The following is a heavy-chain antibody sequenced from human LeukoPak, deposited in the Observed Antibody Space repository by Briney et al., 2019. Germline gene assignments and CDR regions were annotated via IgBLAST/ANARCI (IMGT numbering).Heavy chain of an antibody. J-gene: IGHJ4*02. CDR3: VKECLVIINYYFDY. CDR1: GFTFSNYA. Sequence: GGSLRLSCSASGFTFSNYAMHWVRQAPGKGLEYVSVISSTGGSTYYADSVKGRLTVSRDNSKNTLYLQMSSLRAEDTAVYYCVKECLVIINYYFDYWGQGTLVTVSS. D-gene: IGHD3-22*01. V-gene: IGHV3-64D*06. CDR2: ISSTGGST.